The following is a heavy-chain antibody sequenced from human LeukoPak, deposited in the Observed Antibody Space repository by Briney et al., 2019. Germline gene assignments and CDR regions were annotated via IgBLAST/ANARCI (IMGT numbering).Heavy chain of an antibody. CDR1: GGSISSGGYY. Sequence: SQTLSLTCTVSGGSISSGGYYWSWLRQHPGKGLEGIGYIYYSGSTYYNPSLKSRVTISVDTSKNQFSLKLSSVTAADTAVYYCASGGNNDNWFDPWGQGTLVTVSS. D-gene: IGHD4-23*01. V-gene: IGHV4-31*03. J-gene: IGHJ5*02. CDR3: ASGGNNDNWFDP. CDR2: IYYSGST.